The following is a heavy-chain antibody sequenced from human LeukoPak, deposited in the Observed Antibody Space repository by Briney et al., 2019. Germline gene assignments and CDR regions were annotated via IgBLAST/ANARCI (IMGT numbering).Heavy chain of an antibody. Sequence: ASVKVSCKASGYTFTSYGISWVRQAPGQGLEWMGWISAYNGNTNYAQKLQGRVTMTTDTSTSTAYMELRSLRSDDTAVYYCAGGLRLGFGELLPTFDYWGQGTLVTVSS. CDR2: ISAYNGNT. CDR3: AGGLRLGFGELLPTFDY. J-gene: IGHJ4*02. V-gene: IGHV1-18*01. D-gene: IGHD3-10*01. CDR1: GYTFTSYG.